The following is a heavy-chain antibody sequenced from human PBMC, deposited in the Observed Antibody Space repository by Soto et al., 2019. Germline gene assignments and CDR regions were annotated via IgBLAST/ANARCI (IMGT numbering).Heavy chain of an antibody. CDR1: GDSFNDYY. J-gene: IGHJ6*03. CDR3: ARESGGATATLDYYYFYMDV. V-gene: IGHV1-2*02. D-gene: IGHD5-12*01. CDR2: INPNGGAT. Sequence: VQLAQSGAEVKKPGASVKVSCKTSGDSFNDYYIHWVRQAPGQGLEWMGWINPNGGATKYAQKLQGRVTVTRDTSISTVYMELSSLRSDDTAVYYCARESGGATATLDYYYFYMDVWGKGTTVTVSS.